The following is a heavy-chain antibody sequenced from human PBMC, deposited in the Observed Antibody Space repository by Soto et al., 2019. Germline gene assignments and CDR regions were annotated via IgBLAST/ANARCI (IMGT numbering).Heavy chain of an antibody. J-gene: IGHJ6*01. V-gene: IGHV3-11*01. D-gene: IGHD3-3*01. CDR3: ARGGNYDFWRGYFGGDYYYGMDV. CDR1: GFTFSDYY. CDR2: ISSSGSTI. Sequence: LRLSCAAAGFTFSDYYMSWIRQAPGKGLEWVSYISSSGSTIYYADSVKGRFTISRDNAKNSLYLQMNSLRAEDTAVYYCARGGNYDFWRGYFGGDYYYGMDVRGQGTTLTVSS.